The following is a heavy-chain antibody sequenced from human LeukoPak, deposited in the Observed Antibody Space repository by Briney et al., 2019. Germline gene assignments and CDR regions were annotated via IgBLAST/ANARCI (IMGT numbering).Heavy chain of an antibody. J-gene: IGHJ5*02. CDR1: GFTFSNYW. CDR2: IEQDGSEK. D-gene: IGHD4-11*01. V-gene: IGHV3-7*01. CDR3: ARVYYSNPTHNWFDP. Sequence: GGSLRLSCAASGFTFSNYWMSWVRQAPGKGLEGVANIEQDGSEKYYVDSVKGRFTISRDSAKNTLYLQMNSLRAEDTAVYYCARVYYSNPTHNWFDPWGQGTLVTVSS.